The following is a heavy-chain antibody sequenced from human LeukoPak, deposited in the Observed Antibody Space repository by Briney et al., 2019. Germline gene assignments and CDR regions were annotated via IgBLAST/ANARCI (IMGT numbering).Heavy chain of an antibody. D-gene: IGHD3-3*01. CDR2: IYYGGST. Sequence: PSETLSLTCTVSGGSISSYYWSWIRQPPGQGLEWIGYIYYGGSTNYNPSLKSRVTISVDTSKNQFSLKLSSVTAADTAVYYCARTYYDFWSGPNWFDPWGQGTLVTVSS. CDR3: ARTYYDFWSGPNWFDP. V-gene: IGHV4-59*01. J-gene: IGHJ5*02. CDR1: GGSISSYY.